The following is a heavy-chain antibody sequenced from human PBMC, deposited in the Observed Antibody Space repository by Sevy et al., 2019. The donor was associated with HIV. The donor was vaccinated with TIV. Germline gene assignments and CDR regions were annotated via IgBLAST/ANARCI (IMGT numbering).Heavy chain of an antibody. D-gene: IGHD6-13*01. CDR3: ARDSGGYSSSWARYYYYGMDV. J-gene: IGHJ6*02. CDR1: GYTFTSYG. Sequence: ASVKVSCKASGYTFTSYGISWVRQAPGQGLEWMGWISAYNGNTNYAQKLQGRVTITTDTSTSTAYMELRSLRSDDTAVYYCARDSGGYSSSWARYYYYGMDVWGQGTTVTVSS. V-gene: IGHV1-18*01. CDR2: ISAYNGNT.